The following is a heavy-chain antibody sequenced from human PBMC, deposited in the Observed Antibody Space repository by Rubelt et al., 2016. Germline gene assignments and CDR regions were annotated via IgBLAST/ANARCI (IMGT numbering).Heavy chain of an antibody. Sequence: QVQLVQSGAEVKKPGASVKVSCKASGGTFSSYAISWVRQAPGQGLEWMGGIIPIFGTANYAQKFQGRVTITADESTSTAYMELSSLRSEDTAVYYCAAKLVGATSSYYYYGMDVWGQGTTVTVSS. J-gene: IGHJ6*02. D-gene: IGHD1-26*01. CDR2: IIPIFGTA. CDR1: GGTFSSYA. CDR3: AAKLVGATSSYYYYGMDV. V-gene: IGHV1-69*01.